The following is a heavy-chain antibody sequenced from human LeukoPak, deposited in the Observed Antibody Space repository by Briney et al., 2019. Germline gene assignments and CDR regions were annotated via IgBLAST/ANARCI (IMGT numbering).Heavy chain of an antibody. CDR2: IISSSTYK. D-gene: IGHD2-15*01. Sequence: GGSLRLSCAASGFMFNSYVMNWVRQAPGKGLEWVSFIISSSTYKNYADSVRGRFTISRDNPKDLLYLQMDSLRAEETAVYYRTRAFEGYCSSGRCPDFDYWGQGALVTLPS. CDR1: GFMFNSYV. J-gene: IGHJ4*02. CDR3: TRAFEGYCSSGRCPDFDY. V-gene: IGHV3-21*01.